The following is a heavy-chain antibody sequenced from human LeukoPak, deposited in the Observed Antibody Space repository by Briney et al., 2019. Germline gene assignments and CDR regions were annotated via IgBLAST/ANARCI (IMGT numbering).Heavy chain of an antibody. CDR1: GFTFSSYA. CDR3: ARADWNVGTDY. CDR2: ISGSGAGT. V-gene: IGHV3-23*01. D-gene: IGHD1-1*01. J-gene: IGHJ4*02. Sequence: GGSLRLSCAASGFTFSSYAMSWVRQAPGKGPEWVSTISGSGAGTYYADSVKGRFTISRDNAKNSLYLQMNSLRAEDTAVYYCARADWNVGTDYWGQGTLVTVSS.